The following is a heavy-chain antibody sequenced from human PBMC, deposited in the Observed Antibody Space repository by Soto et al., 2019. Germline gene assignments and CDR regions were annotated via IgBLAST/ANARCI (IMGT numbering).Heavy chain of an antibody. D-gene: IGHD3-10*01. Sequence: QITLKESGPTLVKPTQTLTLTCTFSGFSLSTSGVGVGWIRQPPGKALEWLALIYWDDDKRYSPSLKSRLTIPKDTSKNQVVLTMTNMDPVDKATYYGARTTYYYGSGSYYFDYWGQGTLVTVSS. V-gene: IGHV2-5*02. CDR1: GFSLSTSGVG. CDR3: ARTTYYYGSGSYYFDY. CDR2: IYWDDDK. J-gene: IGHJ4*02.